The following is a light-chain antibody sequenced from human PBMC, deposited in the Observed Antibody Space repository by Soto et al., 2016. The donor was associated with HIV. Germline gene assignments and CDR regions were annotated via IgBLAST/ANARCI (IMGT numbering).Light chain of an antibody. CDR2: DAS. Sequence: DIQMTQSPSSLSASVGDRVTITCRASQSIGRLLNWYQQISGKAPNLLIYDASSLQSGVPSRFSGSGSGTDFTLIISSLQPEDFATYYCQQSYNTPRTFGQGTMV. CDR1: QSIGRL. V-gene: IGKV1-39*01. CDR3: QQSYNTPRT. J-gene: IGKJ1*01.